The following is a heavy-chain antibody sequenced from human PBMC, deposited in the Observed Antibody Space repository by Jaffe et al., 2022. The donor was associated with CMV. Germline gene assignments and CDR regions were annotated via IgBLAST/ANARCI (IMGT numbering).Heavy chain of an antibody. V-gene: IGHV1-3*01. Sequence: QVHFVQSGAEVKKPGASVNISCKASGYTFTRNAIHWVRQAPGQGLEWMGWIRAGNGDSEYSQRFQGRVTISRDTSASTVYMQLRGLRSEDTAVYYCARDGNYGSGVTDFYYNYLDFWGKGTTVTVSS. CDR2: IRAGNGDS. CDR1: GYTFTRNA. D-gene: IGHD3-10*01. CDR3: ARDGNYGSGVTDFYYNYLDF. J-gene: IGHJ6*03.